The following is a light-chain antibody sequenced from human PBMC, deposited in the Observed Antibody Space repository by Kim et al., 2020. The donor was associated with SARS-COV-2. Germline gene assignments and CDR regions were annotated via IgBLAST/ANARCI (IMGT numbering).Light chain of an antibody. CDR1: RSLHHSGGYNY. CDR2: LAS. CDR3: MQGLQTPT. V-gene: IGKV2-28*01. Sequence: EPASSSCRSSRSLHHSGGYNYLHWYLQKPGQSPQLLIYLASNRASGVPNRFSGSGSSTDFTLKISRVEAEDVGVYYCMQGLQTPTFGGGTKVDIK. J-gene: IGKJ4*01.